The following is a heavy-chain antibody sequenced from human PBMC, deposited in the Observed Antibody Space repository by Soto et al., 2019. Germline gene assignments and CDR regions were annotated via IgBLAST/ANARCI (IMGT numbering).Heavy chain of an antibody. CDR2: IYYSGST. J-gene: IGHJ4*02. V-gene: IGHV4-59*01. Sequence: SETLSLTCTVSGGSIGSYYWSWIRQPPGKGLEWIGHIYYSGSTNYNPSLKSRVTISLDTSKNQFSLKLRSVTAADTAMYYCERGRAEDYDFLTGYYTYNLDHWGQGTLVTVS. CDR3: ERGRAEDYDFLTGYYTYNLDH. CDR1: GGSIGSYY. D-gene: IGHD3-9*01.